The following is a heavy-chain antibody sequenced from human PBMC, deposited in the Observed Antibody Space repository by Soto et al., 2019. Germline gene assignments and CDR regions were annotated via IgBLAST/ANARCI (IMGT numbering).Heavy chain of an antibody. CDR2: INAGNGNT. J-gene: IGHJ3*01. Sequence: GASVNVSCKASGYTFTSYAMHWVRQAPGQRLEWMGWINAGNGNTKYSQKFQGRVTITRDTSASTAYMELSSLRSEDTAVYYCASDHTVAKSMDFHLWHEAPMVSV. D-gene: IGHD2-21*01. CDR1: GYTFTSYA. V-gene: IGHV1-3*01. CDR3: ASDHTVAKSMDFHL.